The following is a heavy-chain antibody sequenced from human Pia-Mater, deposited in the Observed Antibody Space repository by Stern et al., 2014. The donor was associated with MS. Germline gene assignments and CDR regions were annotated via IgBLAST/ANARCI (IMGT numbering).Heavy chain of an antibody. CDR2: INPSGGSA. CDR1: GYTFTNYY. Sequence: QVQLVQSGAEVKKSGASVKLSCKASGYTFTNYYMHWVRQAPGHGLERMGIINPSGGSASYAQKFQDRVTMPSDSSSSTVFMELSSLRSDDTAVYYCARDSAARLSDYWGQGTLVTVSS. J-gene: IGHJ4*02. CDR3: ARDSAARLSDY. D-gene: IGHD6-6*01. V-gene: IGHV1-46*01.